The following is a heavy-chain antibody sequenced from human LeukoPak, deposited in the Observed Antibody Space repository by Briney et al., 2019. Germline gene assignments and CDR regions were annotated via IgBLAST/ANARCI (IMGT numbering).Heavy chain of an antibody. V-gene: IGHV3-48*03. CDR1: GSTFSNYE. CDR2: ISSSGGTI. CDR3: ASRPYGFLGPFDY. Sequence: GRSLRLSCAVPGSTFSNYEINWVRQAPGKGLEWISYISSSGGTIYYADSVKGRFTISRDNAKNSLYLQMNSLRAEDTAVYYCASRPYGFLGPFDYWGQGTLVTVSS. J-gene: IGHJ4*02. D-gene: IGHD3/OR15-3a*01.